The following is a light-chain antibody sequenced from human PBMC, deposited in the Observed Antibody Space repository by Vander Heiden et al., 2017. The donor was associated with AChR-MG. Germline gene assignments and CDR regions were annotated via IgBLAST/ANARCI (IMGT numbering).Light chain of an antibody. CDR1: SSNIGRNN. V-gene: IGLV1-44*01. Sequence: HSVLTQPPSASGTPAHWVTIPCSGSSSNIGRNNVTRYQQLTGTAPKLLIYSNNQRPSGVLDRFSASKSGTSAALAISGLQSEDEADYYCAAWDDSLNGYVFGTGTKVTVL. J-gene: IGLJ1*01. CDR3: AAWDDSLNGYV. CDR2: SNN.